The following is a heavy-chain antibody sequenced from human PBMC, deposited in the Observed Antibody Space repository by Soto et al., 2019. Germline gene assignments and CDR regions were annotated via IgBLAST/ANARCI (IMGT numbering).Heavy chain of an antibody. CDR1: GFTFSSYG. CDR2: ISYDGSNQ. Sequence: QVQLVESGGDVVQPGRSLRLSCAASGFTFSSYGMHWVRQAPGKGLEWVALISYDGSNQNYADSVKGRFTMSRDNSKNTLYLQMNSLRAEDTAVYYCAKDLYYDSSADLQNAFEIWGQGTMVIVSS. J-gene: IGHJ3*02. D-gene: IGHD3-22*01. V-gene: IGHV3-30*18. CDR3: AKDLYYDSSADLQNAFEI.